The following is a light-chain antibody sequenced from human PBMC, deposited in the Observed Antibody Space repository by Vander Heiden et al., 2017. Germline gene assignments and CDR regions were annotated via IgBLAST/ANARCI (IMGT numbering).Light chain of an antibody. CDR2: GAS. Sequence: EIVMTQSPATLSVSPGERATLSCRASQSVSSNLAWYQQKPGQAPRLLIYGASIRATGIPARFSGSGYGTEFTLTISSLQSEDFAVYYCQQYNNWPPYTFGQWTKLEIK. J-gene: IGKJ2*01. CDR3: QQYNNWPPYT. V-gene: IGKV3D-15*01. CDR1: QSVSSN.